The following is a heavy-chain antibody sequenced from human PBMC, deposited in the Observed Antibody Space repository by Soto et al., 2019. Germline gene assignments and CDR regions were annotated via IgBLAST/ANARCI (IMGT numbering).Heavy chain of an antibody. D-gene: IGHD3-16*02. CDR1: GDSISSNTYY. CDR3: ARHHMAFGGILAPFDY. V-gene: IGHV4-39*01. J-gene: IGHJ4*02. Sequence: SETLSLTCTVSGDSISSNTYYWDWIRQPPGKGLEWMGSIYYSGSTYYSASLKSRVTISVDTSKNQFSLKLTSVTAADTAVYSCARHHMAFGGILAPFDYWGPGTLVTVSS. CDR2: IYYSGST.